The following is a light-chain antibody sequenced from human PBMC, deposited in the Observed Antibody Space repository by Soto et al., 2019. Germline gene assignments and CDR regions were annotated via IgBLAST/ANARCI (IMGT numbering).Light chain of an antibody. J-gene: IGLJ1*01. CDR2: EGN. Sequence: QSALTQPASVSGSPGQSITISCTGTSSDVGNYNLLSWYQVHPGKVPKLIIYEGNKRPSGVSYRFSASVSGNTASLTISGLQAEDEADYPCCSYVRVNTPSYVLGNGTKVTV. CDR1: SSDVGNYNL. V-gene: IGLV2-23*01. CDR3: CSYVRVNTPSYV.